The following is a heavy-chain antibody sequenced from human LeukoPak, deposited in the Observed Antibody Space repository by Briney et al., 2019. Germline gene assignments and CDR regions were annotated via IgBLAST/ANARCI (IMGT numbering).Heavy chain of an antibody. Sequence: SVKVSFKASRGTFSSYAISWVRQAPGQGLEWMGGIIPIFGTANYAQKFQGRVTITADKSTNTAYMELRSLRSEDRAVYYCERGISWGQGTMVSVSS. CDR1: RGTFSSYA. V-gene: IGHV1-69*06. J-gene: IGHJ4*02. CDR3: ERGIS. CDR2: IIPIFGTA. D-gene: IGHD1-14*01.